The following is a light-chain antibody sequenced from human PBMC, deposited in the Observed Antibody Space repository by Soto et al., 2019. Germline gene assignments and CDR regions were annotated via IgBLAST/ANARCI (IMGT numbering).Light chain of an antibody. CDR1: QSVSSSY. V-gene: IGKV3D-15*01. CDR2: GAS. CDR3: QQYIDWPRT. Sequence: EIVLTQSPGTLSLSPGERATLSCRASQSVSSSYLAWYQQKPGQAPRLLIYGASTRASGIPTRFSGAGSGAEFTLTISSLQSEDSAVYFCQQYIDWPRTFGGGTRVEIK. J-gene: IGKJ4*01.